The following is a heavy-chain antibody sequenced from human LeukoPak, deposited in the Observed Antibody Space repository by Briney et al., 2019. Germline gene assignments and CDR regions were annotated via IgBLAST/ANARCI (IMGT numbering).Heavy chain of an antibody. CDR1: GGSFSGYY. CDR2: INHSGST. Sequence: SETLSLTCAVYGGSFSGYYWSWIRQPPGKLLEWIGEINHSGSTNYNPSLKSRVTISVDTSKNQFSLKLSSVTAADTAVYYCARELGIHDYWGQGTLVTVSS. D-gene: IGHD7-27*01. V-gene: IGHV4-34*01. CDR3: ARELGIHDY. J-gene: IGHJ4*02.